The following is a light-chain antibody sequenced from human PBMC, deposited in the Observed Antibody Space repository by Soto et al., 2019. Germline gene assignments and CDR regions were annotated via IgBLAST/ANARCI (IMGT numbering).Light chain of an antibody. Sequence: DIHMTQSPATLSASVGDRVTITCRASQSISTWLAWYQQKPGKAPKLLIYWASSLESGIPSRFSGRGSGTEFTLTISSLQPDDFATYYCQHDTTYSGTFGRATNVVIK. CDR1: QSISTW. CDR3: QHDTTYSGT. CDR2: WAS. J-gene: IGKJ3*01. V-gene: IGKV1-5*03.